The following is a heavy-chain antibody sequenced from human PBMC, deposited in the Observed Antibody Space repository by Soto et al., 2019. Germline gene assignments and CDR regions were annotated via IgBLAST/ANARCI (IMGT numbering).Heavy chain of an antibody. CDR3: ATGVVPAAKVYYYYYYGMDV. J-gene: IGHJ6*02. Sequence: GASVKVSCKVSGYTLTELSMHWVRQAPGKGLEWMGGFDPEDGETIYAQKFQGRVTMTEDTSTDTAYMELSSLRSEDTAVYYCATGVVPAAKVYYYYYYGMDVWGQGTTVTVSS. V-gene: IGHV1-24*01. CDR2: FDPEDGET. D-gene: IGHD2-2*01. CDR1: GYTLTELS.